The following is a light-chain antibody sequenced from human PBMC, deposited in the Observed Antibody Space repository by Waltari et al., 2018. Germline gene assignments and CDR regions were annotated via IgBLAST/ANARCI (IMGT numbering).Light chain of an antibody. Sequence: QSALTQPASVSGSPGQSITISCTGTSSDVGGYNSVSWYQQHPGKTPNSIIYEVTNRPAGVANRFAGAESGNTASRTISGRQAEDEADYYCSSYTGSTTDVIGTGTTVTV. J-gene: IGLJ1*01. CDR1: SSDVGGYNS. CDR2: EVT. CDR3: SSYTGSTTDV. V-gene: IGLV2-14*01.